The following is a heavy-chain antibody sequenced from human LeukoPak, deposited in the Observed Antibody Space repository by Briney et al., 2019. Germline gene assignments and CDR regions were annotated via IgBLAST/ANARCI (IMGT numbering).Heavy chain of an antibody. V-gene: IGHV4-59*01. CDR2: IYYSGST. CDR1: GGSISSYY. CDR3: ARGSYRELPPV. Sequence: SETLSLTCTLSGGSISSYYWSWIRQPPGKGLEWIGYIYYSGSTNYNPSLKSRVTISVDTSKNQFSLKLSSVTAADTAVYYCARGSYRELPPVWGQGTLVTVSS. D-gene: IGHD3-10*01. J-gene: IGHJ4*02.